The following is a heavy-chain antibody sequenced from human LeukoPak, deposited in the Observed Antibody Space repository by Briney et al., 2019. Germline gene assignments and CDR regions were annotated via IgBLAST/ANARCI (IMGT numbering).Heavy chain of an antibody. CDR2: IYYSGST. Sequence: SETLSLTCTVSGGSISSYYWSWIRQPPGKGLEWIGYIYYSGSTNYNPSLKSRVTISVDTSKNQFSLKLSSGAAADTAVYYCGKEFNYDFWSGSYFDDWGEGTLVTVSS. V-gene: IGHV4-59*01. CDR1: GGSISSYY. D-gene: IGHD3-3*01. CDR3: GKEFNYDFWSGSYFDD. J-gene: IGHJ4*02.